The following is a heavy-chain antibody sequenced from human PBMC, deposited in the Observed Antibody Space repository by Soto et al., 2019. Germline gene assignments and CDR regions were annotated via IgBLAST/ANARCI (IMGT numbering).Heavy chain of an antibody. Sequence: VSLRLSCSASGFTFSSYAMSWARQAPRKGLEWVSAISGSGGRTYYADSVKGRFTISRDNPKNTLYLQMNSLRAEDTAVYYCANAGGYGSSSFAYWGRGTMVAVSS. J-gene: IGHJ4*02. D-gene: IGHD3-10*01. CDR2: ISGSGGRT. CDR1: GFTFSSYA. V-gene: IGHV3-23*01. CDR3: ANAGGYGSSSFAY.